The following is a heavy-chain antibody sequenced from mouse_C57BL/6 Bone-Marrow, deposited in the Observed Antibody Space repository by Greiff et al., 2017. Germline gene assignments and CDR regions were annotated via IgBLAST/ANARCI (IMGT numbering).Heavy chain of an antibody. Sequence: VQLQQSGPELVKPGASVKIPCKASGYTFTDYNMDWVKQSHGKSLEWIGDINPNNGGTIYNQKFKGKATLTVDKSSSTAYMELRSLTSEDTAVYYCARRYSNFGYWYFDVWGTGTTVTVSS. CDR3: ARRYSNFGYWYFDV. CDR2: INPNNGGT. J-gene: IGHJ1*03. CDR1: GYTFTDYN. D-gene: IGHD2-5*01. V-gene: IGHV1-18*01.